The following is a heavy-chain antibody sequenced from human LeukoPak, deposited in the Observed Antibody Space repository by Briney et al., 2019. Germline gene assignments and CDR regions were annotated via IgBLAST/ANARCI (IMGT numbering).Heavy chain of an antibody. CDR3: ARGPNYYDSSGYSYFKRGFDY. CDR2: IWYVGSNK. D-gene: IGHD3-22*01. CDR1: GFTFSSYG. V-gene: IGHV3-33*01. J-gene: IGHJ4*02. Sequence: GGSLRLSCAASGFTFSSYGMHWVRQAPGKWLEWVAVIWYVGSNKYYADSVKGRFTIYRDNSKNTLYLQMNSLRAEDTAVYYCARGPNYYDSSGYSYFKRGFDYWGQGTLVTVSS.